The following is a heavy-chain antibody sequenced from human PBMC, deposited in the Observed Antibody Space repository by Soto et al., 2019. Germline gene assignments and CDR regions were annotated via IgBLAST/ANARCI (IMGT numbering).Heavy chain of an antibody. J-gene: IGHJ5*02. V-gene: IGHV3-21*01. CDR1: GFTFSSYS. CDR3: ARVGQIAAAGLDP. CDR2: ISSSSSYI. D-gene: IGHD6-13*01. Sequence: GGSLRLSCAASGFTFSSYSMNWVRQAPGKGLEWVSSISSSSSYIYYADSVKGRFTISRDNAKNSLYLQMNSLRAEDTAVYYCARVGQIAAAGLDPWGQGTLVTVSS.